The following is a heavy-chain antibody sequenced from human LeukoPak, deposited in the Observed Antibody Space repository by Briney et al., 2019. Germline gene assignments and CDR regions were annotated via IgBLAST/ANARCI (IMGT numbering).Heavy chain of an antibody. CDR1: GGSISGDY. J-gene: IGHJ4*02. D-gene: IGHD3-16*01. Sequence: PSETLSLTCTVSGGSISGDYWSWIRQSPGKGLEWIAYIHSGGRTSYNPSPKSRVTISVETSKNEFSLKVTSVNAADTAVYYCAREPRWAGDLGGFDSWGQGPLVTVSS. CDR3: AREPRWAGDLGGFDS. V-gene: IGHV4-59*01. CDR2: IHSGGRT.